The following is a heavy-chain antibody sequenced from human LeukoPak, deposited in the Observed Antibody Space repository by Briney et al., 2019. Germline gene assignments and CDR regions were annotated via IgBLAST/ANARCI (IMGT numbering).Heavy chain of an antibody. Sequence: KPGGSLRLSCAASGFTFSSYSMSWVRQAPGKGLEWVSSISNSSSYIYYADSVKGRFTISRDNAKNSLFLQMNSLRAEDTAVYYCARLLLGATEGYWGQGTLVTVSS. CDR2: ISNSSSYI. CDR1: GFTFSSYS. D-gene: IGHD1-26*01. CDR3: ARLLLGATEGY. V-gene: IGHV3-21*01. J-gene: IGHJ4*02.